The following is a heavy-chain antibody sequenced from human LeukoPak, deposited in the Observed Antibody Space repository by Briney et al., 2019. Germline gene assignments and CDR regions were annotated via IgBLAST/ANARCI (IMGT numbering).Heavy chain of an antibody. CDR3: ARGEIAAAVPVDY. J-gene: IGHJ4*02. Sequence: SETLSLTCAVYGGSFSGYYWSWIRLPPGKGLEWIGEINHNGSTNYNPSLKSRVTISVDTSKNQFSLKLSSVTAADTAVYYCARGEIAAAVPVDYWGQGTLVTVSS. D-gene: IGHD6-13*01. CDR1: GGSFSGYY. CDR2: INHNGST. V-gene: IGHV4-34*01.